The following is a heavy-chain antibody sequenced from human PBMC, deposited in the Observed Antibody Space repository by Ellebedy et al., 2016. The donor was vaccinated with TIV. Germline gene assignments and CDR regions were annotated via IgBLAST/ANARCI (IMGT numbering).Heavy chain of an antibody. CDR3: ARGGDILTGHGDY. CDR1: GYTFTSYA. D-gene: IGHD3-9*01. CDR2: INAGNGNT. V-gene: IGHV1-3*01. Sequence: ASVKVSCXASGYTFTSYAMHWVRQAPGQRLEWMGWINAGNGNTKYSQKFQGRVTITRDTSASTAYMELSSLRSEDTAVYYCARGGDILTGHGDYWGQGTLVTVSS. J-gene: IGHJ4*02.